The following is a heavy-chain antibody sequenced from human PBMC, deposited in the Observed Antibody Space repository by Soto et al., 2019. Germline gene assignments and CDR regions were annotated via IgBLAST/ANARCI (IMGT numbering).Heavy chain of an antibody. CDR3: AREGADHYYYYGMDV. D-gene: IGHD3-16*01. CDR2: IYYSGST. V-gene: IGHV4-31*03. CDR1: GGSISSGGYY. Sequence: PSETLSLTCTVSGGSISSGGYYWSWIRQHPGKGLEWIGYIYYSGSTYYNPSLKSRVTISVDTSKNQFSLKLSSVTAADTAVYYCAREGADHYYYYGMDVWGQGTTVTVSS. J-gene: IGHJ6*02.